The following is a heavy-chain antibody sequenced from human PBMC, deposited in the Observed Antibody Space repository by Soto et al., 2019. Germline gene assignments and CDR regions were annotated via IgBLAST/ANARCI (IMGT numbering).Heavy chain of an antibody. CDR1: GGFVSSGTYY. Sequence: QVQLQQWGAGLLKPSETLSLTCAVYGGFVSSGTYYWSWIRQPPGKGLEWIGEMSHSGGTHFNPSLMSRVTISVDTSKNQFSLKMSSVTASYTALYYCARVERGTVTTVVDAFDIWGPGTMVTVSS. J-gene: IGHJ3*02. CDR3: ARVERGTVTTVVDAFDI. V-gene: IGHV4-34*01. D-gene: IGHD1-1*01. CDR2: MSHSGGT.